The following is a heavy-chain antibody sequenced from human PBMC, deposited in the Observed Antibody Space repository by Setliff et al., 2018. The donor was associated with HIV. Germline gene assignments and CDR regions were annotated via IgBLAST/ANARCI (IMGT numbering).Heavy chain of an antibody. D-gene: IGHD5-18*01. CDR1: DGSLSSYY. CDR3: ARDSTMIREGTGP. V-gene: IGHV4-34*01. Sequence: SETLSLTCAVYDGSLSSYYWSWIRQSTGKGLEWIGEINDSGATYYNPSLRSRVSISVDTSRNQFSLRLTSVTAADTSVYYCARDSTMIREGTGPWGQGTLVTVSS. CDR2: INDSGAT. J-gene: IGHJ5*02.